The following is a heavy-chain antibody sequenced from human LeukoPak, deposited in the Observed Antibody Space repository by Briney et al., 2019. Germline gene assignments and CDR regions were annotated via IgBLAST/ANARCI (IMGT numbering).Heavy chain of an antibody. J-gene: IGHJ6*02. D-gene: IGHD2-21*02. CDR3: ARDPEPEIVVVTAIPEMGV. Sequence: GGSLRLSCAASGFTFKNAWMSWVRQAPGKGLEWVGRIKSKAHGGTTDYAAPVKDRFTISRDDSKNTLYLQMNSLKTEDTAVYYCARDPEPEIVVVTAIPEMGVWGQGTTVTVSS. CDR1: GFTFKNAW. CDR2: IKSKAHGGTT. V-gene: IGHV3-15*01.